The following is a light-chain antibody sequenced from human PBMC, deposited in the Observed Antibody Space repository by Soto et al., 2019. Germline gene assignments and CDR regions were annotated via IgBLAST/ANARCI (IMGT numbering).Light chain of an antibody. Sequence: QAVVTQEPLLTVSPGGTVTLTWGSSTGAVTSGHYPYWFQQKPGQAPRTLIYDTSNKHSWTPARFSGSLLGGKAALTLSGAQPEDEAEYYCLLSYSGARGGVFGGGTKLTVL. CDR1: TGAVTSGHY. V-gene: IGLV7-46*01. J-gene: IGLJ3*02. CDR2: DTS. CDR3: LLSYSGARGGV.